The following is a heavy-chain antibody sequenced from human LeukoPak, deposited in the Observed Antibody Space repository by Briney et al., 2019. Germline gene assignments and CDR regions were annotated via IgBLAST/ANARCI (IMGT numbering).Heavy chain of an antibody. CDR1: GFTFKRYH. CDR3: ASGYSYAFNY. D-gene: IGHD5-18*01. CDR2: ISGSGGNT. V-gene: IGHV3-23*01. J-gene: IGHJ4*02. Sequence: GGSLRLSCAASGFTFKRYHMSWVRQAPGKGLEWVSSISGSGGNTYYADSVKGRFTISRDNSKNTLYLQMNSLRAEDTAVYYCASGYSYAFNYWGQGTLVTVSS.